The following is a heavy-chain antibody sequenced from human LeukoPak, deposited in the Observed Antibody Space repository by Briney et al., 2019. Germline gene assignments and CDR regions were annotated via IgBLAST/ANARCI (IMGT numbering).Heavy chain of an antibody. CDR3: ARDTFNYYYMDV. J-gene: IGHJ6*03. CDR2: ISSSSSTI. V-gene: IGHV3-48*01. Sequence: GGSLRLSCAASGFTFSSYSMNWVRQAPGKGLEWVSYISSSSSTIYYADSVKGRFTISRDNAKNSLYLQMNNLRAEDTAVYYCARDTFNYYYMDVWGKGTTVTVSS. CDR1: GFTFSSYS.